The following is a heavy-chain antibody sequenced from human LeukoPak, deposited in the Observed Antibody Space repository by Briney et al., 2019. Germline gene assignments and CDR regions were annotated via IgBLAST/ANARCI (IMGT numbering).Heavy chain of an antibody. CDR1: GFTFSNYA. J-gene: IGHJ4*02. CDR2: ITTNGGGT. Sequence: GGPLRLSCAGSGFTFSNYAMNWVRQAPGKGLEWVSTITTNGGGTYYADSVKGRFTISRDNSKNTLYLQVNSLRAEDTAVYYCAKTGEYYFDSGADYWGQGTLVTVSS. D-gene: IGHD3-22*01. V-gene: IGHV3-23*01. CDR3: AKTGEYYFDSGADY.